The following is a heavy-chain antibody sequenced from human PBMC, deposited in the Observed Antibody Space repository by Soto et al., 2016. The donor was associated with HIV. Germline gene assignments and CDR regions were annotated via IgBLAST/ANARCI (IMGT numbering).Heavy chain of an antibody. V-gene: IGHV3-48*01. Sequence: EVQLVESGGGLVKPGGSLRLSCAASGFTFSSYSMNWVRQAPGKGLEWVSYISSSSNTIYYADSVKGRFTISRDNAKNSLYLQMNSLRAEDTAVYYCARDRGIPYMDVWGKGDHGSPSP. D-gene: IGHD2-21*01. CDR1: GFTFSSYS. CDR2: ISSSSNTI. CDR3: ARDRGIPYMDV. J-gene: IGHJ6*03.